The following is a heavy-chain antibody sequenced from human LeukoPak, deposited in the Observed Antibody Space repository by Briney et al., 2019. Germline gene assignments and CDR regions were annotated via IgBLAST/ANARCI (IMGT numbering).Heavy chain of an antibody. D-gene: IGHD3-22*01. J-gene: IGHJ4*02. V-gene: IGHV1-69*13. CDR3: ARDQGYYDSSGYSH. Sequence: SVTVSCKATGGIVSSYDICGVRQAPGQGLEWMGGNIPIFGTANYAQKFQGRVTITADESTSTAYMELSSLRSEDTAVYYCARDQGYYDSSGYSHWGQGTLVTVSS. CDR2: NIPIFGTA. CDR1: GGIVSSYD.